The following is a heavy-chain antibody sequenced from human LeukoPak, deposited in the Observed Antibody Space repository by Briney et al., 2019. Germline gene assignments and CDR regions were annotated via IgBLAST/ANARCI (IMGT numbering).Heavy chain of an antibody. J-gene: IGHJ4*02. CDR2: VSGSGGST. CDR3: AKDLWDSGSQAYFDY. D-gene: IGHD3-10*01. V-gene: IGHV3-23*01. CDR1: GITFSSYA. Sequence: GGSLRLSCAASGITFSSYAMSWVRQAPGKGLEWVSGVSGSGGSTYYADSVKGRYTISRDNSKNTLYLQMNSLRAEDTAVYYCAKDLWDSGSQAYFDYWGQGTLVTVSS.